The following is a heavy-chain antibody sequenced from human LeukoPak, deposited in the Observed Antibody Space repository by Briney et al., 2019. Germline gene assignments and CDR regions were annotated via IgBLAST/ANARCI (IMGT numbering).Heavy chain of an antibody. V-gene: IGHV3-64*02. CDR1: GFTFSSYG. CDR2: ISSNGGST. J-gene: IGHJ6*02. D-gene: IGHD2-15*01. Sequence: PGGSLRLSCAASGFTFSSYGMHWVRQAPGKGLEYVSAISSNGGSTYYADSVKGRFTISRDNSKNTLYLQMGSLRAEDMAVYYCARSGGYYYDYGMDVWGQGTTVTVSS. CDR3: ARSGGYYYDYGMDV.